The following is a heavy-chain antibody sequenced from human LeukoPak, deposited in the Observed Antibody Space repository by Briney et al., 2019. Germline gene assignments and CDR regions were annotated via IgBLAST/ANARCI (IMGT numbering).Heavy chain of an antibody. CDR1: GFTFSGYE. CDR2: IRSSSRTI. J-gene: IGHJ4*02. D-gene: IGHD3-10*01. V-gene: IGHV3-48*01. Sequence: GGSLRLSCAASGFTFSGYEMNWVRRAPGKGLEWVSYIRSSSRTIYYADSVKGRFTISRDNAKNSLYLQMNSLRAEDTAVYYCARDGSGRVPEMSAPDYWGQGTLVTVSS. CDR3: ARDGSGRVPEMSAPDY.